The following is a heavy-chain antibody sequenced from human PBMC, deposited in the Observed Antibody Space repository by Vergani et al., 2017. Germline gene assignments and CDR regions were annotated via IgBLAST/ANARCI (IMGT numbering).Heavy chain of an antibody. CDR2: INPSGGHT. CDR3: ARGDYGILTCYRY. CDR1: GYTFSNYY. D-gene: IGHD3-9*01. V-gene: IGHV1-46*03. J-gene: IGHJ4*02. Sequence: QVQVVQSGAEVKKSGASVKVSCKTSGYTFSNYYMHWVRQAPGQGLEWMGIINPSGGHTNYAQKFQGRVTMTRDTSTSTVYMELSSLRSEDTAIYYCARGDYGILTCYRYLGQGTLVTVSA.